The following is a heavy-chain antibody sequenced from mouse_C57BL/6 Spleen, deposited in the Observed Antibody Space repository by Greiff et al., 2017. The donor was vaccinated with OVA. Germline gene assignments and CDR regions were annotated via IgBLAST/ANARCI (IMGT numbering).Heavy chain of an antibody. CDR2: IYPGDGDT. J-gene: IGHJ3*01. CDR1: GYAFSSSW. Sequence: QVQLQQSGPELVKPGASVKISCKASGYAFSSSWMNWVKQRPGKGLEWIGRIYPGDGDTNYNGKFKGKATLTADKSSSTAYMQLSSLTSEDSAVYFCARVDDGYYGFAYWGQGTLVTVSA. CDR3: ARVDDGYYGFAY. D-gene: IGHD2-3*01. V-gene: IGHV1-82*01.